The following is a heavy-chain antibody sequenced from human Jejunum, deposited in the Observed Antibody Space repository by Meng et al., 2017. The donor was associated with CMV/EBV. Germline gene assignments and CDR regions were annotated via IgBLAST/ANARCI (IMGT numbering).Heavy chain of an antibody. Sequence: LVTAAVELLMPGSARQVSCTSVCYAFSSSAMKWERRYPGQGTEWMRWIHSTTGNPTYTQDFTSRYVISLDTSVSSAYLQISCLKAEDTAVYYCARDPDSAMCENFSTWGQGTLVTVSS. CDR3: ARDPDSAMCENFST. V-gene: IGHV7-4-1*02. D-gene: IGHD5-18*01. J-gene: IGHJ5*02. CDR1: CYAFSSSA. CDR2: IHSTTGNP.